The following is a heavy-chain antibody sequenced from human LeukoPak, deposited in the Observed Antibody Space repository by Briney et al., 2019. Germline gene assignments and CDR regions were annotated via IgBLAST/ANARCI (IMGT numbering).Heavy chain of an antibody. CDR1: GYKFTSYW. D-gene: IGHD2-8*02. V-gene: IGHV5-51*01. CDR2: VSPEDSET. J-gene: IGHJ4*02. CDR3: ARLRSLVLYYFDY. Sequence: GESLKISCKASGYKFTSYWIGWVRQMPGRGLEWMGIVSPEDSETRYSPSFEGQVTISVDKSINTAYLQWSRLKASDTAMYYCARLRSLVLYYFDYWGQGTLVTVSS.